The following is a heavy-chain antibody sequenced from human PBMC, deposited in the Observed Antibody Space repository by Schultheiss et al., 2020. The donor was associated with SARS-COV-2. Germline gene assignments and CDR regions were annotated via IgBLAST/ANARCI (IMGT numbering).Heavy chain of an antibody. CDR3: AAAPMRRYCSGVSCYFPDAFDI. V-gene: IGHV1-58*01. CDR1: GFTFTSSA. Sequence: SVKVSCKASGFTFTSSAVQWVRQARGQRLEWIGWIVVGSGNTNYAQKFQERVTITRDMSTSTAYMELSSLRSEDTAVYYCAAAPMRRYCSGVSCYFPDAFDIWGQGTMVTVSS. J-gene: IGHJ3*02. CDR2: IVVGSGNT. D-gene: IGHD2-15*01.